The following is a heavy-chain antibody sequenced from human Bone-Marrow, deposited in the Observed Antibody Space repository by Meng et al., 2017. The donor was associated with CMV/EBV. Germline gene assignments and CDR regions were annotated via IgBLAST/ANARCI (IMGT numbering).Heavy chain of an antibody. CDR2: INHSGST. CDR3: ARGFGHSSSFGKHYYYYYGMDV. CDR1: GGSFSGYY. D-gene: IGHD6-6*01. V-gene: IGHV4-34*01. Sequence: SETLSLTCAVYGGSFSGYYWSWIRQPPGKGLEWIGEINHSGSTNYNPSLKSRVTISVDTSKNQFSLRLSSVTAADTAVYYCARGFGHSSSFGKHYYYYYGMDVCGQGTTVTVSS. J-gene: IGHJ6*02.